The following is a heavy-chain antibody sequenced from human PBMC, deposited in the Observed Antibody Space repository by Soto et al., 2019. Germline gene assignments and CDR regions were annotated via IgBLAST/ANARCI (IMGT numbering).Heavy chain of an antibody. V-gene: IGHV3-23*01. CDR1: GFTFSSYA. J-gene: IGHJ6*02. CDR2: ISGSGGST. Sequence: EVQLLESGGGLVQPGGSLRLSCAASGFTFSSYAMSWVRQAPGKGLEWVSAISGSGGSTYYADSVKGRFTISRDNSKNTLYLQMNSLRAEDTAVYYCAKDQDHTVHPTYYYGMDVWGQGTTVIVSS. CDR3: AKDQDHTVHPTYYYGMDV. D-gene: IGHD4-4*01.